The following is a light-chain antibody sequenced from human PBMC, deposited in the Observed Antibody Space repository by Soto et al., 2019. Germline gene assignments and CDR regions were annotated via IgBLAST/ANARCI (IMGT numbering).Light chain of an antibody. Sequence: VLTQYPGPLPLSRGERAQFNCRANQCVTSSYVAWYRQKPDQAPRLLVDGASSRATGISDSVSGSGSGTDVTLSISRLEPEDFAVYYWQHYVPPPGTFGHGTRLENK. V-gene: IGKV3-20*01. CDR2: GAS. CDR3: QHYVPPPGT. CDR1: QCVTSSY. J-gene: IGKJ5*01.